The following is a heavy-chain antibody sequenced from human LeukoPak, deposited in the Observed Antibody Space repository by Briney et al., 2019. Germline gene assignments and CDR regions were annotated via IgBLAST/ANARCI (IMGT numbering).Heavy chain of an antibody. Sequence: GGSLRLSCAASGFTFSDYWMHWVRQAPGKGLVWVSRISSDGSRVTYADSVKGRFTISRDNAKNSLYLQMNSLRAEDTALYYCARDRTSSGYYDDWGQGTLVTVSS. D-gene: IGHD3-22*01. CDR2: ISSDGSRV. CDR1: GFTFSDYW. J-gene: IGHJ4*02. CDR3: ARDRTSSGYYDD. V-gene: IGHV3-74*01.